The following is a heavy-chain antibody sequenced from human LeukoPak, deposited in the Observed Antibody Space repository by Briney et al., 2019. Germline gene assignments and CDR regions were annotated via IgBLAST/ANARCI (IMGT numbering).Heavy chain of an antibody. J-gene: IGHJ4*02. CDR3: AKPTRGSGSFLIDF. D-gene: IGHD1-26*01. V-gene: IGHV3-7*01. CDR2: IKPDGGEK. CDR1: GFTFSSYM. Sequence: GESLRLSCAASGFTFSSYMMTWVRQAPGKGLEWVANIKPDGGEKFYVDSVRGRFTISRDNAKNSLYLQMNSLRAEDTAVYYCAKPTRGSGSFLIDFWGQGTLVTVSS.